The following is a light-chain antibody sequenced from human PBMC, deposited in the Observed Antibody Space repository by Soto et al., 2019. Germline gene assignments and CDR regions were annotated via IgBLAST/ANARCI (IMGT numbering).Light chain of an antibody. Sequence: EIMMTQSPGTLSASPGERATLSCRASQSVSSNLAWYQQKPGQAPRRLIYAVSTRSTGIPARFSGSGSWTEFTLTTGSLQSEGCAVYYCQQYNKWPLTFGQRTKVEIK. CDR2: AVS. CDR3: QQYNKWPLT. V-gene: IGKV3-15*01. J-gene: IGKJ1*01. CDR1: QSVSSN.